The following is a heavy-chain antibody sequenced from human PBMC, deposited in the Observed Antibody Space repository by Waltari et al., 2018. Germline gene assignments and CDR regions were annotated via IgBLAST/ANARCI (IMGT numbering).Heavy chain of an antibody. J-gene: IGHJ3*02. CDR3: ATGTGTTFGAFDI. Sequence: QVQLQESGPGLVKPSQTLSLTCTVSGGSISSGDYYWSWIRKPPGKGLEWIGYIYYSGSTYYNPSLKGRVTITADTSTDTAYMELSSLRSEDTAVYYCATGTGTTFGAFDIWGQGTMVTVSS. CDR1: GGSISSGDYY. V-gene: IGHV4-30-4*08. D-gene: IGHD1-1*01. CDR2: IYYSGST.